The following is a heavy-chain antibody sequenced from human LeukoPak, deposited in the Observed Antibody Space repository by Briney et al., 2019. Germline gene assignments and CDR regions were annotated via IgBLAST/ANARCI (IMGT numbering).Heavy chain of an antibody. CDR1: GFTFSDYY. CDR3: ARGGYSYGQASYYYGMDV. D-gene: IGHD5-18*01. Sequence: GGSLRLSCAASGFTFSDYYMSWIRQAPGKGLEWVSYISSSSSYTNYADSVKGRFTISRDNAKNSLYLQMNSLRPEDTAVYYCARGGYSYGQASYYYGMDVWGQGTTVTVSS. V-gene: IGHV3-11*06. J-gene: IGHJ6*02. CDR2: ISSSSSYT.